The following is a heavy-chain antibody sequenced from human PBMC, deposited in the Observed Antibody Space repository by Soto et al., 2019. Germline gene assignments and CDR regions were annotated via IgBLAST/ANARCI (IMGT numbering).Heavy chain of an antibody. J-gene: IGHJ5*02. CDR3: ARDNPPYSSSSSGWFDP. V-gene: IGHV3-33*01. CDR2: IWYDGSNK. Sequence: GGSLRLSCAASGFTFRSYGMHWVRQAPGKGLEWVALIWYDGSNKYYADSVKGRFAISRDNSKNTLYLQMNSLRAEDTAVYYCARDNPPYSSSSSGWFDPWGQGTLVTVSS. CDR1: GFTFRSYG. D-gene: IGHD6-6*01.